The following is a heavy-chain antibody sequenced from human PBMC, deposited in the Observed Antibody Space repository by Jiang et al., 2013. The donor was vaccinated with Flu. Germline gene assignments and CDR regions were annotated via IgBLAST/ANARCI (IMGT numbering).Heavy chain of an antibody. CDR2: IYYSGST. CDR3: ARDHSGYSYRYYYYGMDV. CDR1: GGSISSYY. J-gene: IGHJ6*04. Sequence: GSGLVKPSETLSLTCTVSGGSISSYYWSWIRQPPGKGLEWIGYIYYSGSTNYNPSLKSRVTISVDTSKNQFSLKLSSVTAADTAVYYCARDHSGYSYRYYYYGMDVVGKGPRSPSP. D-gene: IGHD5-18*01. V-gene: IGHV4-59*01.